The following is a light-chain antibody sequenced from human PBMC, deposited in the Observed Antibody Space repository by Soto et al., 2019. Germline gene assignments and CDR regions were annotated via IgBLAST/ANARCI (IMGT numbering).Light chain of an antibody. CDR2: GAS. CDR1: LSVPKSY. CDR3: QQYATSPLT. Sequence: EIVLTQSPGTLSLSPGERATLSCRARLSVPKSYLAWYQQKPGQAPRLLVYGASSRATGIPDRFSGSGSGTDFTLTISRLEPEDFAVYYCQQYATSPLTFGGGTRVEIK. V-gene: IGKV3-20*01. J-gene: IGKJ4*01.